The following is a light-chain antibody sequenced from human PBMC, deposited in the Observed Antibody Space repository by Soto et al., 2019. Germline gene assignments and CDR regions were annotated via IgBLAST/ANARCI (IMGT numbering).Light chain of an antibody. CDR3: CSYVGSSILM. CDR1: SSVVGLYNL. J-gene: IGLJ3*02. CDR2: EVN. V-gene: IGLV2-23*02. Sequence: QSALTQPASVSGSPGQSITISCTGTSSVVGLYNLVSWYQQPPGKAPKLIIYEVNGRPSGISDRFSGSKSGNTASLTISGLQDEDEADYYCCSYVGSSILMFGGGTKVTVL.